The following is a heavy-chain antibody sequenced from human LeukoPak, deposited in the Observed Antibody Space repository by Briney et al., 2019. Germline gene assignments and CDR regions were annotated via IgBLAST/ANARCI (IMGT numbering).Heavy chain of an antibody. J-gene: IGHJ3*02. CDR2: IYPGDSDT. CDR3: ARPNCSSISCYRPDAFDI. D-gene: IGHD2-2*02. CDR1: GYSFTSYW. Sequence: LGESLKISCKGSGYSFTSYWIGWVRQMPGKGLEWMGIIYPGDSDTRYSPSFQGQVTISADKSISTAYLQWSSLKASDTAMYYCARPNCSSISCYRPDAFDIWGQGTMVTVSS. V-gene: IGHV5-51*01.